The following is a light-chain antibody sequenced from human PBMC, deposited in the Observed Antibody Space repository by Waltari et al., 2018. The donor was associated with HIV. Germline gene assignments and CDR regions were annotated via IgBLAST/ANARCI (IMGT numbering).Light chain of an antibody. J-gene: IGLJ3*02. Sequence: QSALTPPRPVSGSPGQSVTISCTGTRSAVGGYDPVPWYLQHPGKVPKLIIYEVIKRPSGVPDRCSGSKSGNTASLTISGLQTEDEADYFCCSYAGTYTYVLFGGGTKLTVL. CDR1: RSAVGGYDP. CDR2: EVI. V-gene: IGLV2-11*01. CDR3: CSYAGTYTYVL.